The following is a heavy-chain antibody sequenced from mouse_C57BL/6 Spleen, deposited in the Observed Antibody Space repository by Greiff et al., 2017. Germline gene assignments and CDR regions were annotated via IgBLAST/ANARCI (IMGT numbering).Heavy chain of an antibody. V-gene: IGHV1-52*01. Sequence: VQLQQPGAELVRPGSSVKLSCKASGYTFTSYWMHWVKQRPIQGLEWIGNIDPSDSETHYNQKFKDKATLTVDKSSSTAYMQLSSLTSEDSAVYYCGRGGTYDGYDWFAYWGQGTLVTVSA. D-gene: IGHD2-3*01. J-gene: IGHJ3*01. CDR3: GRGGTYDGYDWFAY. CDR2: IDPSDSET. CDR1: GYTFTSYW.